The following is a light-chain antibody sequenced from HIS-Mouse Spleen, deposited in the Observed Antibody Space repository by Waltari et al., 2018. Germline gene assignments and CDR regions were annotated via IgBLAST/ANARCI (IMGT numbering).Light chain of an antibody. CDR3: CSYAGSSTLV. V-gene: IGLV2-23*01. J-gene: IGLJ2*01. CDR2: GGS. CDR1: SSAVGMYNL. Sequence: QSALTQPASVAGSPGQAITISGTGTSSAVGMYNLVCSYQQHPGKVPQLMMYGGSKRPSGVSNRFSGSKSGNTASLTISGLQAEDEADYYCCSYAGSSTLVFGGGTKLTVL.